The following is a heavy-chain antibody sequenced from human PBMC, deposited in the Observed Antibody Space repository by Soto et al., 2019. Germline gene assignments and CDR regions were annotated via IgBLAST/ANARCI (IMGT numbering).Heavy chain of an antibody. CDR2: IYYTGRT. CDR1: GYSISSNNW. V-gene: IGHV4-28*01. D-gene: IGHD2-2*01. J-gene: IGHJ3*02. CDR3: ARCPYADAFDI. Sequence: QVQLQESGPGLVRPSDTLSLTCAVSGYSISSNNWWGWVRQPPGKGLEWIGYIYYTGRTYYNPSLEKRVTMSIDTSNDQFSLKLSSLTAVNTAIYYCARCPYADAFDIWGQGTVVTVSS.